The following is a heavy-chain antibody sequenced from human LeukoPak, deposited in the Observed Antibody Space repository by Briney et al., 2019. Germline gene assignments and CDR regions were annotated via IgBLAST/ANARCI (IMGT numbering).Heavy chain of an antibody. V-gene: IGHV4-31*03. D-gene: IGHD5-24*01. CDR1: GGSINNGGYY. Sequence: SETLSLTCTVSGGSINNGGYYWSWIRQHPGKGLEWIGYIYYSGSPYYNPSLRSRVTISVDTSKNHFSLKLSSVTAADTAVYYCARNRDGYNSFDYWGQGTLVTVSS. CDR3: ARNRDGYNSFDY. J-gene: IGHJ4*02. CDR2: IYYSGSP.